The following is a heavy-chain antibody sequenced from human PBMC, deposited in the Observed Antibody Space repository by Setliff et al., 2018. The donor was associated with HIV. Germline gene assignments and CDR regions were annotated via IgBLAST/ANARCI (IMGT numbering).Heavy chain of an antibody. J-gene: IGHJ4*02. CDR3: ATYSSGYYYVKDY. Sequence: SETLSLTCAVYGGSFSGYYWSWIRQPPGKGLEWIGEISHSGITNYNPSLKSRVTISINTAKNQFSLNLTSVTAADTAVYYFATYSSGYYYVKDYWGQGTLVTVSS. CDR1: GGSFSGYY. D-gene: IGHD3-22*01. V-gene: IGHV4-34*01. CDR2: ISHSGIT.